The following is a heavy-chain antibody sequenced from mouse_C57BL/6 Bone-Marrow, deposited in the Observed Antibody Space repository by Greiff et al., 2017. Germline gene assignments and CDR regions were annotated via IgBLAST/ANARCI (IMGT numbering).Heavy chain of an antibody. CDR1: GFTFSSYT. CDR3: ARRHYYGTLFAY. V-gene: IGHV5-9*01. D-gene: IGHD1-1*01. CDR2: ISGGGGNT. Sequence: EVKLQESGGGLVKPGGSLKLSCAASGFTFSSYTMSWVRQTPEKRLEWVATISGGGGNTYYPDSVKGRFTISRDNAKNTLYLQMSSLRSEDTALYYCARRHYYGTLFAYWGQGTLVTGSA. J-gene: IGHJ3*01.